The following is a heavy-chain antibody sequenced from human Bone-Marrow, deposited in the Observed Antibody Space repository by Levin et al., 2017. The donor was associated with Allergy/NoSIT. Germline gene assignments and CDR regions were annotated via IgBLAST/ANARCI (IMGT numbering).Heavy chain of an antibody. CDR2: ISYDGSNK. CDR3: ARDWGEMMRFDY. CDR1: GFTFSSYA. V-gene: IGHV3-30-3*01. Sequence: GESLKISCAASGFTFSSYAMHWVRQAPGKGLEWVAVISYDGSNKYYADSVKGRFTISRDNSKNTLYLQMNSLRAEDTAVYYCARDWGEMMRFDYWGQGTLVTVSS. J-gene: IGHJ4*02. D-gene: IGHD3-16*01.